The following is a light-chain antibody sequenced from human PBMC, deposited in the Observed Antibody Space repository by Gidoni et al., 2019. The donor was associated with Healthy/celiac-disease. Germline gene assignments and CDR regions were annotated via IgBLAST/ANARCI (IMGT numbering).Light chain of an antibody. CDR3: QQYYSTSS. CDR2: AAS. J-gene: IGKJ1*01. CDR1: QGISNS. V-gene: IGKV1-NL1*01. Sequence: DIQMTQSPSSLSASVGDRVTITCRASQGISNSLAWYQQKPGKAPKLLLYAASRLESGVPTRFSGSGSGTDYTLTISSLQPEDFATYYCQQYYSTSSFGQXTKVEIK.